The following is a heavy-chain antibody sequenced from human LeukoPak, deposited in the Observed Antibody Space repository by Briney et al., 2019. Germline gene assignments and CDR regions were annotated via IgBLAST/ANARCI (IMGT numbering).Heavy chain of an antibody. CDR3: ARNSAGDYENWFDP. Sequence: SETLSLTCTVSGGSISSYYWSWIRQPPGKGLEWIGSIYHSGSTYYNPSLKSRVTISVDTSKNQFSLKLSSVTAADTAVYYCARNSAGDYENWFDPWGQGTLVTVSS. D-gene: IGHD4-17*01. CDR2: IYHSGST. V-gene: IGHV4-59*08. J-gene: IGHJ5*02. CDR1: GGSISSYY.